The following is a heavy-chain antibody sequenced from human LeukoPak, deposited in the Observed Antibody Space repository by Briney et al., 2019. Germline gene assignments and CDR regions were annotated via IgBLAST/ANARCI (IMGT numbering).Heavy chain of an antibody. V-gene: IGHV4-39*07. J-gene: IGHJ4*02. D-gene: IGHD6-13*01. CDR1: GGSISSSSYY. Sequence: SETLSLTCTVSGGSISSSSYYWGWIRQPPGKGLEWIGSIYYSGSTYYNPSLKSRVTISVDTSKNQFSLKLSSVTAADTAVYYCARDLKEGSSWYRDYWGQGTLVTVSS. CDR2: IYYSGST. CDR3: ARDLKEGSSWYRDY.